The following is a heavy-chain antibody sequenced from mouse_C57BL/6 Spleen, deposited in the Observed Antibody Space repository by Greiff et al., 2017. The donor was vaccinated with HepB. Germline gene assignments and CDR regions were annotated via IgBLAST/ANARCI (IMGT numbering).Heavy chain of an antibody. Sequence: EVMLVESGGGLVKPGGSLKLSCAASGFTFSDYGMHWVRQAPEQGLEWVAYISSGSNTIYYADTVKGRFTISRDNAKNTLFLQMTSLRSEDTAMYYCARGVLYYFDYWGQGTTLTVSS. CDR1: GFTFSDYG. CDR3: ARGVLYYFDY. V-gene: IGHV5-17*01. CDR2: ISSGSNTI. J-gene: IGHJ2*01.